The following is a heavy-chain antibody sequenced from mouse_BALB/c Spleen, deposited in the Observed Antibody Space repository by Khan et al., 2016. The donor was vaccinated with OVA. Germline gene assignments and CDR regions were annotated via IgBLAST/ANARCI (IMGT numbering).Heavy chain of an antibody. D-gene: IGHD1-1*01. V-gene: IGHV1S81*02. Sequence: VQLQQSGAELVKAGASVKMSCKASGYTFTSYWMHWVKQRLGQGLEWFAETNPTNGRTYYNEQFKSKATLTVDTSSSTAYMLLSGPTFGDSAVYYCARSKKIVATYFDDWGQGTTLTVSS. CDR3: ARSKKIVATYFDD. CDR1: GYTFTSYW. J-gene: IGHJ2*01. CDR2: TNPTNGRT.